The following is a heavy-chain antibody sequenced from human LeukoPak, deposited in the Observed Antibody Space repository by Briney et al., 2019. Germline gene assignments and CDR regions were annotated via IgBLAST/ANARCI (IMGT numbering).Heavy chain of an antibody. CDR2: INPNSGGT. CDR1: GYTFTGYY. D-gene: IGHD2-21*02. Sequence: ASVKVSCKASGYTFTGYYMHWVRQAPGQGLEWMGWINPNSGGTNYAQKFQGWVTMTRDTSISTAYMELSRLRSDDTAVYYCASGIAYCGGDCPFDYWGQGTLVTVSS. V-gene: IGHV1-2*04. CDR3: ASGIAYCGGDCPFDY. J-gene: IGHJ4*02.